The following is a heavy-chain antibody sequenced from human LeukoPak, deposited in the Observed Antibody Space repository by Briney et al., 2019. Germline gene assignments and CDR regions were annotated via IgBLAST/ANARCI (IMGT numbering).Heavy chain of an antibody. CDR3: ARAWQPNY. V-gene: IGHV1-18*01. CDR1: GYTFTSYG. Sequence: GASVKLSCKASGYTFTSYGINWVRQAPGQGLEWMGWINTNNVNRNYAQKLQGRVTMTTDTSTNTTYMDLMSLTSDDTSVYYCARAWQPNYWGQGTLVTVSS. CDR2: INTNNVNR. D-gene: IGHD1-14*01. J-gene: IGHJ4*02.